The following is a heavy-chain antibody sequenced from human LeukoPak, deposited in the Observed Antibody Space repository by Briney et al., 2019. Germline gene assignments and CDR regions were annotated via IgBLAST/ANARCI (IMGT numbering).Heavy chain of an antibody. J-gene: IGHJ4*02. CDR2: IRSAVDTK. D-gene: IGHD2-8*02. Sequence: PGGSLRLSCEASGFTFSNYGVSWVRQAPGKGLEWVSGIRSAVDTKHYADSVKGRFIISRDNSKNTLSLQLNSLRPEDTALYYCAKQFCTGLDCSLFDSWGQGTLVTVSS. CDR1: GFTFSNYG. V-gene: IGHV3-23*01. CDR3: AKQFCTGLDCSLFDS.